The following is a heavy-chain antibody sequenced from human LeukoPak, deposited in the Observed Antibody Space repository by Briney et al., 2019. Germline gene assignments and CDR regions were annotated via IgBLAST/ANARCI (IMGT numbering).Heavy chain of an antibody. J-gene: IGHJ6*03. Sequence: AGGSLRLSCAASGFSFSSYWMHWVRQAPGKGLVWVSRINTDGSSTSYADSVKGRFAISRDNAKNTLYLQMNSLRAEDTAVYYCAKGGGTREAAWYGSGMPSYYMDVWGKGTTVTVSS. CDR1: GFSFSSYW. V-gene: IGHV3-74*01. CDR3: AKGGGTREAAWYGSGMPSYYMDV. CDR2: INTDGSST. D-gene: IGHD3-10*01.